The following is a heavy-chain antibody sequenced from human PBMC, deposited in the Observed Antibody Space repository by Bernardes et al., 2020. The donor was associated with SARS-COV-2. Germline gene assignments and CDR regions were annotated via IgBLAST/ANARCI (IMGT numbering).Heavy chain of an antibody. Sequence: ASVKVSCKASGYIFTGYYMHWVRQAPGQGLEWMGWINPNSGGTNYAQKFQGRVTMTRDTSISTAYMELSRLRSDDTAVYYCAIPPTNYDRYAMDVWGQGTTVTVSS. CDR2: INPNSGGT. CDR1: GYIFTGYY. J-gene: IGHJ6*02. V-gene: IGHV1-2*02. D-gene: IGHD3-22*01. CDR3: AIPPTNYDRYAMDV.